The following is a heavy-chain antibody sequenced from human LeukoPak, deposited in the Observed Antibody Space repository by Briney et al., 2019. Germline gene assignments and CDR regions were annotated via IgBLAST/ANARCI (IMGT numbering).Heavy chain of an antibody. CDR1: GFIFSSYG. Sequence: GGSLRLSCVASGFIFSSYGMPWVRQAPGKGLEWVAVIWYDGTNKYYGDSVKGRFTISRDNSKNTLYLQIHRLRVEDTAVYYCARDKIYDFWSGHNFDYWGQGTLVTVSS. CDR3: ARDKIYDFWSGHNFDY. J-gene: IGHJ4*02. V-gene: IGHV3-33*01. CDR2: IWYDGTNK. D-gene: IGHD3-3*01.